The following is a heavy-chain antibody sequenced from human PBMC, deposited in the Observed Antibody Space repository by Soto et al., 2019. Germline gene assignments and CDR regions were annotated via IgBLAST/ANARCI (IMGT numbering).Heavy chain of an antibody. V-gene: IGHV1-8*01. CDR3: ARFPAAGTRGMGYYYYMDV. CDR2: MNPNSGNT. J-gene: IGHJ6*03. D-gene: IGHD6-13*01. Sequence: ASVKVSCKASGYTFTSYDINWVRQATGQGLEWMGWMNPNSGNTGYAQKFQGRVTMTRNNSIRTAYMELSSLRSEDTAVYYCARFPAAGTRGMGYYYYMDVWGKGTTVTVSS. CDR1: GYTFTSYD.